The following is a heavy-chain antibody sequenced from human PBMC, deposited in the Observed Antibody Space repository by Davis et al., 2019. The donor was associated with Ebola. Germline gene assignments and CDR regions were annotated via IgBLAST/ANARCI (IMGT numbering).Heavy chain of an antibody. CDR2: INHSGST. V-gene: IGHV4-34*01. Sequence: PSETLSLTCAVYGGPFSGYYWSWIRQPPGKGLEWIGEINHSGSTNYNPSLKSRVTITVDTSKNHFSLKLSSVTAAETAVYYCARGGGWYCSSTSCYPYYFDYWGQGTLVTVSS. CDR3: ARGGGWYCSSTSCYPYYFDY. D-gene: IGHD2-2*01. J-gene: IGHJ4*02. CDR1: GGPFSGYY.